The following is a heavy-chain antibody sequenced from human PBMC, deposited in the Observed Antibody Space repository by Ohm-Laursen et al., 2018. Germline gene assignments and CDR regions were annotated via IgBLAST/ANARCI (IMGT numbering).Heavy chain of an antibody. J-gene: IGHJ4*02. D-gene: IGHD2-21*02. Sequence: ASVKVSCKASGGTFTSYGISWVRQAPGQGLEWMGWISAYNGNTNYAQKLQGRVTMTTDTSTSTAYMELRSLRSDDTAVYYCASSGLYCGGDCYSNFDYWGQRTLVTVSS. CDR3: ASSGLYCGGDCYSNFDY. CDR1: GGTFTSYG. V-gene: IGHV1-18*01. CDR2: ISAYNGNT.